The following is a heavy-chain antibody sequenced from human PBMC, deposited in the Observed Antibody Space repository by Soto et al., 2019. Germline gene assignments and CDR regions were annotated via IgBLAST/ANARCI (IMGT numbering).Heavy chain of an antibody. CDR3: ARGRKIGSYLTFDY. CDR1: GLTIDNSW. Sequence: PGGSLRLSFASSGLTIDNSWVSWFRQSPGKGLEWVGRLKSETDGGTAEYAAPVKGRFTISRDDSQSTLYLQMNSLSTEDTAVYYCARGRKIGSYLTFDYWGQGTPVTVSS. CDR2: LKSETDGGTA. D-gene: IGHD1-26*01. V-gene: IGHV3-15*01. J-gene: IGHJ4*02.